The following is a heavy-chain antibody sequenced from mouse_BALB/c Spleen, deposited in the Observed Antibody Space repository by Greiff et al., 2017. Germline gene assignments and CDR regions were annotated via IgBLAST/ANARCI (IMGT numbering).Heavy chain of an antibody. CDR1: GYSFTGYF. CDR3: ARRGYDYDGVWYFDV. D-gene: IGHD2-4*01. J-gene: IGHJ1*01. CDR2: INPYNGDT. Sequence: EVKLVESGPELVKPGASVKISCKASGYSFTGYFMNWVMQSHGKSLEWIGRINPYNGDTFYNQKFKGKATLTVDKSSSTAHMELRSLASEDSAVYYCARRGYDYDGVWYFDVWGAGTTVTVSS. V-gene: IGHV1-20*02.